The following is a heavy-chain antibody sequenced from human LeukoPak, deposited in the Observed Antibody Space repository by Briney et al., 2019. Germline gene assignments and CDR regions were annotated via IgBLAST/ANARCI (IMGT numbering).Heavy chain of an antibody. V-gene: IGHV3-7*01. CDR1: GFTFSSYW. CDR2: INQDGSVR. Sequence: PGGSLRLSCAASGFTFSSYWMSWVRQTPEKGLEFVANINQDGSVRNYVGSVKGRFTISRDNAEKSLHLQMNSLRADDTAVYYCARDPGSSAFDSWGRGTLVTVSS. CDR3: ARDPGSSAFDS. J-gene: IGHJ4*02. D-gene: IGHD5/OR15-5a*01.